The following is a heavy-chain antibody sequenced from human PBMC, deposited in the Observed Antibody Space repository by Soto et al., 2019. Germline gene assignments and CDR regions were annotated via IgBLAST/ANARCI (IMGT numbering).Heavy chain of an antibody. V-gene: IGHV3-48*02. J-gene: IGHJ4*01. D-gene: IGHD6-19*01. Sequence: EVQLVESGGGLVQPGGSLGLSCSASGFTFSVYSMNWVRQAPGKGLEWVSYITSDERTIHYADSVKGRFTISRDNAKNSVYLQMTSLRDEDTAVYYCARSVEGHFDFWGQGILVTVSS. CDR1: GFTFSVYS. CDR3: ARSVEGHFDF. CDR2: ITSDERTI.